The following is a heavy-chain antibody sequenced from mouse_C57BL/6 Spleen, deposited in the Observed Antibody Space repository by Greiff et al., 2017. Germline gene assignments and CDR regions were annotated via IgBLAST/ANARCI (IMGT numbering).Heavy chain of an antibody. Sequence: EVKVEESGGGLVKPGGSLKLSCAASGFTFSDYGMHWVRQAPEKGLEWVAYISSGSRTISSADTVQGRFTISRDTAKNTLFLQMTMRSAEDTAMYYGARTGTWDYAMDYWGQGTSVTVSS. CDR2: ISSGSRTI. J-gene: IGHJ4*01. CDR3: ARTGTWDYAMDY. V-gene: IGHV5-17*01. CDR1: GFTFSDYG. D-gene: IGHD3-3*01.